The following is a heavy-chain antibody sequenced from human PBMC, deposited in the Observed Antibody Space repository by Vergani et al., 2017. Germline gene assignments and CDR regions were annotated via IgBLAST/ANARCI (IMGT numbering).Heavy chain of an antibody. CDR2: ISGSGNYI. CDR3: ARAGEVVPASIENYYYYYYMDV. Sequence: VQLVESGGGVVQPGGSLRLSCAASGFTFTTYSMNWVRQAPGKGLEWVSSISGSGNYIYYADSVKGRFTIFRDNAKSSLYLQMNSLRAEDTAVYFCARAGEVVPASIENYYYYYYMDVWGKGTAVTVSS. V-gene: IGHV3-21*01. J-gene: IGHJ6*03. D-gene: IGHD2-2*01. CDR1: GFTFTTYS.